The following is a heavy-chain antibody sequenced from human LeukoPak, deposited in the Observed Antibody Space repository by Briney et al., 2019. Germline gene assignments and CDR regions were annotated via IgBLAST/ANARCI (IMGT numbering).Heavy chain of an antibody. CDR3: ARRHCTTSCCFYDY. V-gene: IGHV3-33*01. Sequence: PGRSLRLSCAASGFTFSSYGMHWVRQAPGKGLEWVAVIWYDGSNKYYADSVKGRFTISRDNSKNTLYLQMNSLRAEDTAVYYCARRHCTTSCCFYDYWGQGTLVTVSA. D-gene: IGHD2-2*01. CDR1: GFTFSSYG. J-gene: IGHJ4*02. CDR2: IWYDGSNK.